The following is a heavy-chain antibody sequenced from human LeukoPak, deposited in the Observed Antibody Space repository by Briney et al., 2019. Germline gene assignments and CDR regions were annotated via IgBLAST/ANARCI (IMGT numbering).Heavy chain of an antibody. D-gene: IGHD6-19*01. CDR3: AFSGWFWGAFDF. J-gene: IGHJ4*02. CDR2: RSATGIT. V-gene: IGHV4-39*01. CDR1: GGSITISNHF. Sequence: SETLSLTCSVSGGSITISNHFWGWIRQPPGKGLEWIASRSATGITHYHPSLESRISVYVETSKSQFSLKLTSLTAADTAVYYCAFSGWFWGAFDFWGQGILVTVSS.